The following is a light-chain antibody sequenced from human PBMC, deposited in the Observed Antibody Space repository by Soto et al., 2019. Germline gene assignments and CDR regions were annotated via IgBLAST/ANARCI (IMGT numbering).Light chain of an antibody. Sequence: EIVMTQSPATLSVSPGERVTLSCRASQSISIFLAWYQQKPGQAPRLLIYGTSTRATGIPARFSGSGSGTDFTLTISSLQSEDFGVYYYQHYYTWPLTFGGGTNVEIK. CDR2: GTS. CDR3: QHYYTWPLT. CDR1: QSISIF. J-gene: IGKJ4*01. V-gene: IGKV3-15*01.